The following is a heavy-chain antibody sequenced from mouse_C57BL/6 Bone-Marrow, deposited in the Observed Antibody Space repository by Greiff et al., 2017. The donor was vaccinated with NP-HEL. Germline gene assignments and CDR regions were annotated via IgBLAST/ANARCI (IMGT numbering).Heavy chain of an antibody. J-gene: IGHJ3*01. V-gene: IGHV1-62-2*01. CDR3: ARHEAVVYYRSWFAY. CDR1: GYTFTEYR. Sequence: VKLMESGAELVKPGASVKLSCKASGYTFTEYRIHWVKQRSGQGLEWIGRFYPAGGSTKYNQKFKDKATLTADKSSSTVYMELSRLTSEDSAVYFCARHEAVVYYRSWFAYWGQWTMVTVAA. D-gene: IGHD2-12*01. CDR2: FYPAGGST.